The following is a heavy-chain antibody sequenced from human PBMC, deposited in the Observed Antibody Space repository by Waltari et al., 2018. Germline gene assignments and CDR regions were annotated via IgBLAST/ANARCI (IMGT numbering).Heavy chain of an antibody. D-gene: IGHD3-22*01. CDR1: GYNFTSYD. CDR3: ARGGYYDSSGYYGMDV. J-gene: IGHJ6*02. V-gene: IGHV1-8*03. CDR2: MNPNSGNT. Sequence: QVQLVQSGAEVKKPGASVKVSCKASGYNFTSYDINWVRKDTGQGLEWMGWMNPNSGNTGYAQNFQCRVTITRNTAISTAYMELSSLRSEDTAVYYCARGGYYDSSGYYGMDVWGQGTTVTVSS.